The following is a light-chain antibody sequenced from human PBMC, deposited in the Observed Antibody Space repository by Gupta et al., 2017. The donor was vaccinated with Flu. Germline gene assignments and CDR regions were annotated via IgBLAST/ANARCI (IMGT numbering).Light chain of an antibody. CDR2: YNK. J-gene: IGLJ3*02. CDR3: ASWDDSLNGPNCV. CDR1: ISNIGGNP. V-gene: IGLV1-44*01. Sequence: QSVLTQPPSASGTPGQRVTISCSGSISNIGGNPVYWYQQLPGTAPKLLVDYNKQRPSGVPDRFSGSKSGTSASLAISGLQSEDEADYYCASWDDSLNGPNCVFGGGTKLTVL.